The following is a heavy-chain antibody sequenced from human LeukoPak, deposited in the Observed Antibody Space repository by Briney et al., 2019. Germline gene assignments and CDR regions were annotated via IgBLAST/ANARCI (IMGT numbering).Heavy chain of an antibody. CDR3: ARGRSSRWNFFGHWYFDL. CDR1: GGSFSGYC. Sequence: PSGTLSLTCAVYGGSFSGYCWNWIRQHPGKGLEWIGEINHIGSTNYSPSLKSRVTISVDTSQNQFSLKLSSVTAADTAVYYCARGRSSRWNFFGHWYFDLWGRDTLVTVSS. V-gene: IGHV4-34*01. D-gene: IGHD6-13*01. CDR2: INHIGST. J-gene: IGHJ2*01.